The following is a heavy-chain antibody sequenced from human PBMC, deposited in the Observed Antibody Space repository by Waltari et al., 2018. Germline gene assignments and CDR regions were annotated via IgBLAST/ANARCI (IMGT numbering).Heavy chain of an antibody. CDR2: SYSGGRT. V-gene: IGHV3-53*01. CDR3: AREGNYDSSGYYLVY. CDR1: GFTVSSNY. Sequence: EVQLVESGGGLIQPGGSLRLSCAASGFTVSSNYMSWVRQAPGKGLEVVSVSYSGGRTYYADSGKGRFTITIDNSKNTLYLKMNSLRAEDTAVYYCAREGNYDSSGYYLVYWGQGTLVTVSS. J-gene: IGHJ4*02. D-gene: IGHD3-22*01.